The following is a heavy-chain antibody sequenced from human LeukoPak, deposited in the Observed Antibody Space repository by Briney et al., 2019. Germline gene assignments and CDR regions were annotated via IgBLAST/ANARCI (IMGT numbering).Heavy chain of an antibody. CDR1: GFTLSSYG. V-gene: IGHV3-30*02. CDR3: AKDPSGGRSSSWYIGFDY. D-gene: IGHD6-13*01. J-gene: IGHJ4*02. CDR2: IRYDGSNK. Sequence: GGSLRLSCAASGFTLSSYGMHWVRQAPGKGLEWVAFIRYDGSNKYYADSVKGRFTISRDNSKNTLYLQMNSLRAEDTAVYYCAKDPSGGRSSSWYIGFDYWGQGTLVTVSS.